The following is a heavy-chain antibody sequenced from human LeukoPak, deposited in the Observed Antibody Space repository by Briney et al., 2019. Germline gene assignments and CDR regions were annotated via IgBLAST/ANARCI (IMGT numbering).Heavy chain of an antibody. V-gene: IGHV4-34*01. Sequence: PSETLSLTCAVYGGSFSGYYWSWIRQPPGKGLEWIGEINHSGRTNYNPSLKSRVTISVDTSKNQFSLKLSSVTAADTAVYYFARARNYGSGSYYFDYWGQGTLVTVSS. CDR2: INHSGRT. D-gene: IGHD3-10*01. J-gene: IGHJ4*02. CDR1: GGSFSGYY. CDR3: ARARNYGSGSYYFDY.